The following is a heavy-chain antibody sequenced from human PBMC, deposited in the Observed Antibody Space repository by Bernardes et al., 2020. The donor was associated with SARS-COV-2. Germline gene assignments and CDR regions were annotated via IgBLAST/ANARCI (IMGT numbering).Heavy chain of an antibody. CDR1: GFTFSNYW. Sequence: GGSLRLSCAASGFTFSNYWMSWVRQAPGKGLEWVANIKQDASDKYYLDSVKGRFTIFRDNAKNSLYLQMNSLRAEDTAVYYCARDRGDGSFDYWGQGTLVTVSS. D-gene: IGHD3-10*01. V-gene: IGHV3-7*01. CDR2: IKQDASDK. CDR3: ARDRGDGSFDY. J-gene: IGHJ4*02.